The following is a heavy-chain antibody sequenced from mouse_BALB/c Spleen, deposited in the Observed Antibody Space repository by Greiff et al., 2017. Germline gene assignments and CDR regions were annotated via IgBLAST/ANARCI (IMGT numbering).Heavy chain of an antibody. CDR2: ISNLAYSI. D-gene: IGHD2-10*02. CDR1: GFTFSDYG. Sequence: EVKVVESGGGLVQPGGSRKLSCAASGFTFSDYGMAWVRQAPGKGPEWVAFISNLAYSIYYADTVTGRFTISRENAKNTLYLEMSSLRSEDTAMYYCARKYGKPYYAMDYWGQGTSVTVSS. J-gene: IGHJ4*01. CDR3: ARKYGKPYYAMDY. V-gene: IGHV5-15*02.